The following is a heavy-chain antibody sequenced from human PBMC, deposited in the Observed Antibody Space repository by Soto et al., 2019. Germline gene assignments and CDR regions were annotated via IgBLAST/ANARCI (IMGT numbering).Heavy chain of an antibody. CDR1: GFTFSSYT. J-gene: IGHJ4*02. Sequence: GGSLRLSCAASGFTFSSYTMHWVLQAPGKGLEWVSSISSGSSLLYYADSVRGRFTISRDNAKNSLYLQMNSLRAEDTAVYYCAKDGYSITRSEPLDYWGQGTLVTVSS. V-gene: IGHV3-21*04. CDR2: ISSGSSLL. CDR3: AKDGYSITRSEPLDY. D-gene: IGHD2-2*01.